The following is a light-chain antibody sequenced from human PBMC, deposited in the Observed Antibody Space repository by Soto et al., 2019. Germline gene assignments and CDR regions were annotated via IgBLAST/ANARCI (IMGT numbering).Light chain of an antibody. CDR2: GAS. CDR3: QQYGSSPQT. Sequence: EILFTQSAVARALTPLEGAALSCLASLSLSVRYLASYQRKPGQAPRLLIYGASSRATGIPDRFSGSGSGTDFTLTISRLEPEDFAVYYCQQYGSSPQTFGQGTKVDIK. V-gene: IGKV3-20*01. CDR1: LSLSVRY. J-gene: IGKJ1*01.